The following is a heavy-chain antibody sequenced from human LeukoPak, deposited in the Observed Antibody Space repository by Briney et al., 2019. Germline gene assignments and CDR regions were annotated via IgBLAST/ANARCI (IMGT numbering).Heavy chain of an antibody. Sequence: GGSLRLSCAASGFTFSSYEMNWVRQAPGKGLEWVSYISSSGSTIYCADSVKGRFTISRDNAKNSLYLQMNSLRAEDTAVYYCARVGVYGGYVNYWGQGTLVTVSS. J-gene: IGHJ4*02. CDR2: ISSSGSTI. CDR1: GFTFSSYE. CDR3: ARVGVYGGYVNY. V-gene: IGHV3-48*03. D-gene: IGHD4/OR15-4a*01.